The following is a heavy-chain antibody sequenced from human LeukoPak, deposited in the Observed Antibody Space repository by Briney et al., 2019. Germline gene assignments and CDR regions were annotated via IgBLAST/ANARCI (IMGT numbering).Heavy chain of an antibody. D-gene: IGHD3-10*01. CDR2: IIPIFGTA. V-gene: IGHV1-69*13. J-gene: IGHJ6*02. CDR1: GYTFTNYA. CDR3: AREAHYYGSGSRYGMDV. Sequence: ASVKVSCKASGYTFTNYAISWVRQAPGQGLEWMGGIIPIFGTANYAQKFQGRVTITADESTSTAYMELSSLRSEDTAVYYCAREAHYYGSGSRYGMDVWGQGTTVTVSS.